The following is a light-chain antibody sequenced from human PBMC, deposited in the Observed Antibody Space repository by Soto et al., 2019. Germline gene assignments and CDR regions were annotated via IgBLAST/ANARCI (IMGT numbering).Light chain of an antibody. CDR2: GAS. CDR1: QSVSSNY. CDR3: QHYGET. J-gene: IGKJ1*01. Sequence: EIVLTQSPGTLSLSPGERATLSCRASQSVSSNYLAWYQQKPDQAPRLLIYGASSRATNIPARFSGSWSGTDFALTISGLEFEDFAVYYCQHYGETFGQGTKVEI. V-gene: IGKV3-20*01.